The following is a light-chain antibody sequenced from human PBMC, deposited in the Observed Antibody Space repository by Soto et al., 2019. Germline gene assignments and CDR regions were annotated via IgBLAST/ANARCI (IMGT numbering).Light chain of an antibody. CDR2: DAS. Sequence: DIQMTQSPSTLSASVGDRVTITCRASQSISNWLAWYQQKPGKAPKLLIYDASSLERGVPSRFSGSGSGTEFTLTISSLQSDDFAAYYCQQYNSYSTFGQGTKLEIK. CDR3: QQYNSYST. V-gene: IGKV1-5*01. CDR1: QSISNW. J-gene: IGKJ2*01.